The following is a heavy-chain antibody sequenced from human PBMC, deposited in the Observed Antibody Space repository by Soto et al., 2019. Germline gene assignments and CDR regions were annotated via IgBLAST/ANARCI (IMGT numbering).Heavy chain of an antibody. Sequence: EVQLLESGGDLVQRGGSLRLSCAASGFTFSGYGMSWVRQAPGKGLEWVSSITSSGSNTYYVDSVKCRFTISRDNSKNTLYLQMNSLTVEDTAVYYCAKEKCRVAASLDYWGQGTLVTGSS. V-gene: IGHV3-23*01. J-gene: IGHJ4*02. CDR1: GFTFSGYG. D-gene: IGHD6-13*01. CDR3: AKEKCRVAASLDY. CDR2: ITSSGSNT.